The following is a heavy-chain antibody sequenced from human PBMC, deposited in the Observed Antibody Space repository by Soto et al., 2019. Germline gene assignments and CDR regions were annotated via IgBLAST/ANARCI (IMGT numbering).Heavy chain of an antibody. Sequence: SETLSLTCTVSGGSISSYYWSWIRQPPGKGLEWIGYIYYSGSTNYNPSLKSRVTISVDTSKNKFSLKLSSVTAADTAVYYCAREAKIEAAGTANWFHPSGPGTLPTVYS. J-gene: IGHJ5*02. CDR1: GGSISSYY. V-gene: IGHV4-59*01. CDR3: AREAKIEAAGTANWFHP. D-gene: IGHD6-13*01. CDR2: IYYSGST.